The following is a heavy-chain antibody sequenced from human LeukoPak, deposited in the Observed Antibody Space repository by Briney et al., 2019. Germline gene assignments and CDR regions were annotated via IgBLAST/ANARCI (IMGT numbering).Heavy chain of an antibody. J-gene: IGHJ1*01. V-gene: IGHV4-34*01. CDR2: INHSGST. CDR3: ARNRARSGSYYEYFQH. CDR1: GGSFSGYY. Sequence: SETLSLTCAVYGGSFSGYYWSWIRQPPGKGLEWIGEINHSGSTNYNPSLKSRVTISVDTSKNQFSLKLSSATAADTAVCYCARNRARSGSYYEYFQHWGQGTLVTVSS. D-gene: IGHD3-10*01.